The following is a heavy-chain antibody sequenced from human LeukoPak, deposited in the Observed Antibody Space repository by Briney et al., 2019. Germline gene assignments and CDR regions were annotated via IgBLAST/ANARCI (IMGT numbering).Heavy chain of an antibody. CDR1: GFIFSSYW. CDR2: IDTGGSVT. J-gene: IGHJ4*02. Sequence: GRSLRLSCGASGFIFSSYWMHCVRRAPGRGLEWVSRIDTGGSVTGYADSVKCRFTNSRDNARNTLYLRMNSLRVEDTAVYYCVRGPGGGADFDYWGQGTLVPVSS. V-gene: IGHV3-74*01. CDR3: VRGPGGGADFDY. D-gene: IGHD3-16*01.